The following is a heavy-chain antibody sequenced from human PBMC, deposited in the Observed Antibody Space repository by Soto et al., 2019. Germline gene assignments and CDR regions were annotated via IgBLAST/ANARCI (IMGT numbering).Heavy chain of an antibody. D-gene: IGHD3-10*01. CDR3: ARALVFRGTIIRPFDY. J-gene: IGHJ4*02. Sequence: GASVKVSCKASGYTFNNYHLNWVRQATGQGLEWLGWMNADSGNTDYAQRFQGRLTMTWNTSISTAYMELSSLRSDDTAVYFCARALVFRGTIIRPFDYWGQGSLVTVSS. CDR1: GYTFNNYH. CDR2: MNADSGNT. V-gene: IGHV1-8*01.